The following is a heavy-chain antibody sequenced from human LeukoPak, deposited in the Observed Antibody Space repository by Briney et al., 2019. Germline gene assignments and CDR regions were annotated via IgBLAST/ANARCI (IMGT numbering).Heavy chain of an antibody. CDR2: IFYGGNT. Sequence: SETLSLTCTVSGGSIRSSCYYWGWIRQPPGKGLEWIGSIFYGGNTFYSPSLRSRVSISVDTSKNHCSLRLNSVTAADTAVYYCARHTLVTSISTYNWFDPWGQGTLVTVSS. V-gene: IGHV4-39*01. J-gene: IGHJ5*02. CDR1: GGSIRSSCYY. CDR3: ARHTLVTSISTYNWFDP. D-gene: IGHD2-21*02.